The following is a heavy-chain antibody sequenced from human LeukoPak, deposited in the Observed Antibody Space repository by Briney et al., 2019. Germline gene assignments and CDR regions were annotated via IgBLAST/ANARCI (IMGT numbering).Heavy chain of an antibody. V-gene: IGHV3-30*02. CDR1: GFTFSSYS. J-gene: IGHJ4*02. Sequence: GGSLRLSCAASGFTFSSYSMNWVRQAPGKGLEWVAFIRYDGDNKYYADSVKGRFTISRDNSKNTLYLQMNSLRAEDTAVYYCAKDLAAGARRAYDYWGQGTLVTVSS. D-gene: IGHD1-26*01. CDR2: IRYDGDNK. CDR3: AKDLAAGARRAYDY.